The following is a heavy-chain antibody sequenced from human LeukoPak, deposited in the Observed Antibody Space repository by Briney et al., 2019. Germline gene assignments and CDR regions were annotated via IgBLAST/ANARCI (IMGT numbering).Heavy chain of an antibody. CDR3: ARDSYISSPYFQH. J-gene: IGHJ1*01. V-gene: IGHV1-18*01. CDR1: GGTFSSYA. CDR2: ISAYNGNT. Sequence: ASVKVSCKASGGTFSSYAISWVRQAPGQGLEWMGWISAYNGNTNYAQKLQGRVTMTTDTSTSTAYMELRSLRSDDTAVYYCARDSYISSPYFQHWGQGTLVTVSS. D-gene: IGHD6-6*01.